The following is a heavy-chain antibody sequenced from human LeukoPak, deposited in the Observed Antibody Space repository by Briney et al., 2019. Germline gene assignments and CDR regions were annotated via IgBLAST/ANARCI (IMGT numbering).Heavy chain of an antibody. J-gene: IGHJ4*02. D-gene: IGHD3-3*01. Sequence: GESLRLSCVASGFSFSTYAMNWVRQAPGKGPEWVSYVSSASSHVYFADSVRGRFIISRDNAKNSLYLQMNSLRAEDTAVYYCARDLMRFLEWVNWGQGTLVTVSS. CDR3: ARDLMRFLEWVN. CDR1: GFSFSTYA. V-gene: IGHV3-21*01. CDR2: VSSASSHV.